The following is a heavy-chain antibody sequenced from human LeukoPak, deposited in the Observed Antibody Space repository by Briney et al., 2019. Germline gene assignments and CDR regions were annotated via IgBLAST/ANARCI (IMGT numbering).Heavy chain of an antibody. J-gene: IGHJ4*02. CDR2: LSISGDNT. D-gene: IGHD1-26*01. V-gene: IGHV3-23*01. Sequence: PGGSLRLSCATSGFTFSSYPMSWVRQAPGKGLEWVSGLSISGDNTYYADSVKGRFTISRDNSKNTLSLQMNSLRAEDTAVYYCARERRTLGYWGQGTLVIVSS. CDR1: GFTFSSYP. CDR3: ARERRTLGY.